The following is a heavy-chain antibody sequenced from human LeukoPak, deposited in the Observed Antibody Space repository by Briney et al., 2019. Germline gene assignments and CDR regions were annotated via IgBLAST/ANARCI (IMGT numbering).Heavy chain of an antibody. J-gene: IGHJ5*02. CDR1: GGSISSYY. Sequence: SETLSLTCTVSGGSISSYYWSWIRQPPGKELEWIGYIYYSGSTNYNPSLKSRVTISVDTSKNQFSLKLSSVTAADTAVYYCARSTLRLPNYYGSGSYYNVDIWFDPWGQGTLVTVSS. V-gene: IGHV4-59*08. CDR3: ARSTLRLPNYYGSGSYYNVDIWFDP. CDR2: IYYSGST. D-gene: IGHD3-10*01.